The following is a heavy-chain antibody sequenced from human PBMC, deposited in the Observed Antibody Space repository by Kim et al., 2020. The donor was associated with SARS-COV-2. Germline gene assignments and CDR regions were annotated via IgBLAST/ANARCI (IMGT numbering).Heavy chain of an antibody. Sequence: GGSLRLSCAASGFTFTNAWMSWVRQAPGKGLEWVGRIKSKTDGGTTDYTAPVKGRFTISRYDSKNTLYLQMNSLKTEDTAVYYCTTDGGSYPYFFDYWGQGTLVTVSS. D-gene: IGHD1-26*01. J-gene: IGHJ4*02. CDR3: TTDGGSYPYFFDY. V-gene: IGHV3-15*01. CDR2: IKSKTDGGTT. CDR1: GFTFTNAW.